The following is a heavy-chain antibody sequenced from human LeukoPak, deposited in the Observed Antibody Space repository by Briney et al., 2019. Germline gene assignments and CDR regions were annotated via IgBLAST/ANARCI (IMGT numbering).Heavy chain of an antibody. CDR3: ARVVDTIYYFDY. CDR2: INHSGST. CDR1: GGSFSGYY. J-gene: IGHJ4*02. V-gene: IGHV4-34*01. Sequence: SETLSLTCAVYGGSFSGYYWSWIRQPPGKGLEWIGEINHSGSTNYNPSLTSRVTISVDTSKNQFSLKLSSVTAADTAVYYCARVVDTIYYFDYWGQGTLVTVSS. D-gene: IGHD5-18*01.